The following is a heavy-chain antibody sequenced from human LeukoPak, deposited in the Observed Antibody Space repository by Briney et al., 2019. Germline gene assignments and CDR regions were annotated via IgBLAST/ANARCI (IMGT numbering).Heavy chain of an antibody. Sequence: GGSLRLSCAASGFTFSSYAMHWVRQAPGKGLEWVAVIWYDGSNKYYADSVKGRFTISRDNSKNTLYLQMNSLRAEDTAVYYCAKGSRSSGWDVWGQGTTVTVSS. CDR1: GFTFSSYA. J-gene: IGHJ6*02. CDR3: AKGSRSSGWDV. CDR2: IWYDGSNK. D-gene: IGHD6-19*01. V-gene: IGHV3-33*06.